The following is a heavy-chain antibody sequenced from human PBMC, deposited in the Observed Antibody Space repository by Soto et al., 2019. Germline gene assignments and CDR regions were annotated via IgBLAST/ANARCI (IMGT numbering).Heavy chain of an antibody. CDR1: GFTFSSSW. CDR2: IKGDGSEE. CDR3: AAGFPPDY. V-gene: IGHV3-7*01. D-gene: IGHD3-10*01. Sequence: EVQLVESGGVLVQPGGSLKVSCAASGFTFSSSWMNWVRQAPGKGLEWVANIKGDGSEEYYVDSVRGRFTISRDNANSSLSLQKNSLRAGDTAGYFRAAGFPPDYWGQGTLVTVSS. J-gene: IGHJ4*02.